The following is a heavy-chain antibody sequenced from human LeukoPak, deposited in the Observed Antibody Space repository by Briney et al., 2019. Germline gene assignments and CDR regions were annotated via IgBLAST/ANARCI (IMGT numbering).Heavy chain of an antibody. CDR3: ARGGWFGELLFDY. J-gene: IGHJ4*02. CDR1: GFTFSSYS. D-gene: IGHD3-10*01. CDR2: ISSSSSYI. V-gene: IGHV3-21*04. Sequence: GGSLRLSCAASGFTFSSYSMNWVRQAPGKGLEWVSSISSSSSYIYYADSVKGRFTISRDNAKNSLYLQMNSLRAEDTALYYCARGGWFGELLFDYWGQGTLVTVSS.